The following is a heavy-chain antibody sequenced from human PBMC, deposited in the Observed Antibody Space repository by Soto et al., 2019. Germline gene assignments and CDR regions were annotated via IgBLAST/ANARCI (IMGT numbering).Heavy chain of an antibody. CDR3: AREIAAAGTHYYFDY. CDR1: GFTFSSYA. D-gene: IGHD6-13*01. CDR2: ISYDGSNK. Sequence: QVQLVESGGGVVQPGRSLRLSCAASGFTFSSYAMHRVRQAPGKGLEWVAVISYDGSNKYYADSVKGRFTISRDNSKNTLYLQMNSLRAEDTAVYYCAREIAAAGTHYYFDYWGQGTLVTVSS. J-gene: IGHJ4*02. V-gene: IGHV3-30-3*01.